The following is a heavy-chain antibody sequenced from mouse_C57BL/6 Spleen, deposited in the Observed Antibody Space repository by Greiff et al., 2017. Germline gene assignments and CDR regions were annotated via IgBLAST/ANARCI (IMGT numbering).Heavy chain of an antibody. Sequence: QVQLQQSGAELVRPGSSVKLSCKASGYTFTSYWMHWVKQRPIQGLEWIGNIDPSDSETHYNQKFKDKATLTVDKSSSTAYMQLSSLTSEDSAVYYCARDYYGPWYFDVWDTGTTVTVSS. CDR1: GYTFTSYW. CDR3: ARDYYGPWYFDV. CDR2: IDPSDSET. J-gene: IGHJ1*03. V-gene: IGHV1-52*01. D-gene: IGHD1-1*01.